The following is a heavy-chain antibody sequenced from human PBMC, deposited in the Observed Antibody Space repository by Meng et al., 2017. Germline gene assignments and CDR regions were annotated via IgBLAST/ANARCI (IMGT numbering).Heavy chain of an antibody. CDR1: GFTFSSYA. CDR3: AKDSGDYAVSWFDP. J-gene: IGHJ5*02. Sequence: GESLKISCAASGFTFSSYAMSWVRQAPGKGLEWVSAISGSGGSTYYADSVKGRFTISRDNSKNTLYLQMNSLRAEDTAVYYCAKDSGDYAVSWFDPWGQGTLLTGAS. V-gene: IGHV3-23*01. CDR2: ISGSGGST. D-gene: IGHD4-17*01.